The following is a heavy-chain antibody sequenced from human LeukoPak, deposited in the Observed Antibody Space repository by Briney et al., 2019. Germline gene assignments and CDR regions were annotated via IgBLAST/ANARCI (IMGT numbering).Heavy chain of an antibody. J-gene: IGHJ4*02. D-gene: IGHD6-13*01. Sequence: GGSLRLSCAASGFTVSSNYMSWVRQAPGKGLEWVSVIYSGGSTYYADSVKGRFTISRDNSKNTLYLQMNSLRAEDTAVYYCARAFGAAADPYYFDYWGQGTLVTVSS. CDR1: GFTVSSNY. CDR3: ARAFGAAADPYYFDY. CDR2: IYSGGST. V-gene: IGHV3-66*01.